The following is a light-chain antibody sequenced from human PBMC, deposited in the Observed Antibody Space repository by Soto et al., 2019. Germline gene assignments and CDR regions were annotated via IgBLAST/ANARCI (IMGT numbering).Light chain of an antibody. CDR2: DAS. CDR1: QSVSSY. V-gene: IGKV3-11*01. J-gene: IGKJ2*01. CDR3: LQHNSYPYT. Sequence: EIVLTQSPATLSLSPGERATLSCRASQSVSSYLAWYQQKPGQAPRLLIYDASIRDTGTPARFSGSGSGTDFTLTISSLEPEDFATYYCLQHNSYPYTFGQGTKLEIK.